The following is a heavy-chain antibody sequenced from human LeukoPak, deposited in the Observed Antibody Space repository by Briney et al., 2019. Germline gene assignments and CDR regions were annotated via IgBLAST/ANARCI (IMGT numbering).Heavy chain of an antibody. CDR3: ARGVVGISYYYYYMDV. D-gene: IGHD2-15*01. CDR2: IYYSGST. Sequence: SETLSLTCTVSGGSISSYYWSWIRQPPGKGLEWIGYIYYSGSTNYNPSLKSRVTMSVDTSKNQFSLKLSSVTAADTAVYYCARGVVGISYYYYYMDVWGKGTTVTVSS. CDR1: GGSISSYY. J-gene: IGHJ6*03. V-gene: IGHV4-59*12.